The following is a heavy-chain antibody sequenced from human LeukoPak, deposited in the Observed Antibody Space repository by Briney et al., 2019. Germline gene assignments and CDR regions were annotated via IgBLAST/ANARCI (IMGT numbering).Heavy chain of an antibody. Sequence: GRSLRLSCAASGFTFSSCGMHWVRQAPGKGLEWVAVISYDGTNKYYADSVKGRFTISRDNSKNTLYLQMNSLRAEDTAVYYCARDPASGIAAAGLLDYWCQGTLVTVSS. J-gene: IGHJ4*02. V-gene: IGHV3-30*03. CDR2: ISYDGTNK. CDR3: ARDPASGIAAAGLLDY. CDR1: GFTFSSCG. D-gene: IGHD6-13*01.